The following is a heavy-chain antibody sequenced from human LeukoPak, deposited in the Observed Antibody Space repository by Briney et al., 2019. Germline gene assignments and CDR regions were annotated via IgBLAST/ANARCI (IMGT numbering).Heavy chain of an antibody. Sequence: SETLSLTCAVSGGSISSGGYSWSWIRQPPGKGLERIGYIYHSGSTYYNPSLKSRVTISVDRSKNQFSLKLSSVTAADTAVYYCARYSSSWYYFDYWGQGTLVTVSS. CDR1: GGSISSGGYS. V-gene: IGHV4-30-2*01. CDR3: ARYSSSWYYFDY. CDR2: IYHSGST. D-gene: IGHD6-13*01. J-gene: IGHJ4*02.